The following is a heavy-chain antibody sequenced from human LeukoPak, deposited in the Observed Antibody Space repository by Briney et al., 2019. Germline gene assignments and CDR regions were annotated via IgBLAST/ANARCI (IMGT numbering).Heavy chain of an antibody. D-gene: IGHD3-9*01. CDR3: ARGVDSAIDW. CDR2: INGDGRDK. V-gene: IGHV3-7*01. J-gene: IGHJ4*02. CDR1: GFTFSSYW. Sequence: GGSLRLSCAASGFTFSSYWMNWVRQAPGKGLEWVANINGDGRDKYYVGSGRGRFTLSRDNADNALYLQMNSLRGDDTALYYCARGVDSAIDWWGQGTLVTVSS.